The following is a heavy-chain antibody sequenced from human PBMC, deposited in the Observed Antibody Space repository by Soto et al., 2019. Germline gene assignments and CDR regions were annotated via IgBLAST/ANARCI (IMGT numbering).Heavy chain of an antibody. J-gene: IGHJ4*02. Sequence: PGGSLRLSCATSDFTFRNYWMNWVRQVPGKGLEWVANIKPDGSATNYVDSVKGRFTISRDNVRNSVSLQMNSLRVEDTAVYFCFGGNGGPQWGQGTLVTVSS. D-gene: IGHD3-16*01. CDR2: IKPDGSAT. CDR1: DFTFRNYW. V-gene: IGHV3-7*03. CDR3: FGGNGGPQ.